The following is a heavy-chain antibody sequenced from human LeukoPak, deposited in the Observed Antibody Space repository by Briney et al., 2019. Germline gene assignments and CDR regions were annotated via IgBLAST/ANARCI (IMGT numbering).Heavy chain of an antibody. J-gene: IGHJ3*02. V-gene: IGHV4-4*02. CDR1: GGSISSSNW. D-gene: IGHD2-21*02. CDR2: VYYSGRT. CDR3: ARHGPVVTATDAFDI. Sequence: SGTLSLTCAVSGGSISSSNWWSWVRQPPGKGLEWIGSVYYSGRTDYNPSLKSRVTISVDTSENQLSLSLNSVTAADTAVYYCARHGPVVTATDAFDIWGQGTMVTVSS.